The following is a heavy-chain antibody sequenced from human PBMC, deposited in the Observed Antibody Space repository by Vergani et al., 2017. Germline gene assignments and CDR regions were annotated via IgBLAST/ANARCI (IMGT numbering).Heavy chain of an antibody. J-gene: IGHJ5*02. V-gene: IGHV5-51*01. CDR3: ARRKTTVTTGYNWFDP. CDR2: IYPGDSDT. CDR1: GYSFTSYW. Sequence: EVQLVQSGAEVKKPGESLKISCKGSGYSFTSYWIGWVRQMPGKGLEWMGIIYPGDSDTRYSPSFQGQVTISADKSISTAYLQWSSLKASDTAIYYCARRKTTVTTGYNWFDPWGQGTLVTVSS. D-gene: IGHD4-17*01.